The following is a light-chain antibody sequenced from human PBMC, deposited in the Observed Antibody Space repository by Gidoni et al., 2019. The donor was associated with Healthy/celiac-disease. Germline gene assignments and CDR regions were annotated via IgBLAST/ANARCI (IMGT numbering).Light chain of an antibody. CDR2: NAS. V-gene: IGKV1-5*03. Sequence: DIQMTQSPSTLSASVGDRVTITCRASQGISSCLAWYQQKPGKAPKLLIYNASNLESGVPSRFSGSGSGTEFTLTISSLQPDDIATYYCQQYNSYSRTFGQGTKVEIK. CDR3: QQYNSYSRT. J-gene: IGKJ1*01. CDR1: QGISSC.